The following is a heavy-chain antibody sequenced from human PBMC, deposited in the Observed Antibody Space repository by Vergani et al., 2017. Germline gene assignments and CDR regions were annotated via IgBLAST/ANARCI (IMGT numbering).Heavy chain of an antibody. D-gene: IGHD2/OR15-2a*01. CDR3: ANSVIAGNVGVAYFGMDV. Sequence: VHLMQSGGGLVQPGGSLRLSCAASGFTFSHYWMTWVRQAPGKGLEWVSFIRYDGSSEYYGDSVKGRFTISRDKSQNTVNLQMNSLRTEDTAVYFCANSVIAGNVGVAYFGMDVWGRGTTVTVSS. J-gene: IGHJ6*02. V-gene: IGHV3-30*02. CDR2: IRYDGSSE. CDR1: GFTFSHYW.